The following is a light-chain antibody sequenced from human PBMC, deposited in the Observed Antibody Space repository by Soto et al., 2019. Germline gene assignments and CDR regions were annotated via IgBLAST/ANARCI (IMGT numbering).Light chain of an antibody. CDR2: YAS. J-gene: IGKJ2*01. CDR3: QQYDKWPHT. V-gene: IGKV3-15*01. Sequence: EMVMTQSPATLSVSRGERATLSCRASQNLSRDLAWYQQQPGQAPRLLIFYASTRATGIPARFSGSGSGTDFTLTISSLQSEDFAVYYCQQYDKWPHTFGQGTKLEIK. CDR1: QNLSRD.